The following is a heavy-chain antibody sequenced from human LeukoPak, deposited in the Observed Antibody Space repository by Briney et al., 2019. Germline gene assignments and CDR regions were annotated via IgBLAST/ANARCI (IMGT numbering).Heavy chain of an antibody. D-gene: IGHD2-2*01. CDR1: GYTFTGYY. CDR2: INPNSGGT. V-gene: IGHV1-2*02. J-gene: IGHJ3*02. Sequence: ASVKVSCKASGYTFTGYYMHWVRQAPGQGLEWMGWINPNSGGTNYAQKFQGRVTMTRDTSISTAYMELSSLRSDDTAVYYCARGSLGYCSSTSCPDAFDIWGQGTMVTVSS. CDR3: ARGSLGYCSSTSCPDAFDI.